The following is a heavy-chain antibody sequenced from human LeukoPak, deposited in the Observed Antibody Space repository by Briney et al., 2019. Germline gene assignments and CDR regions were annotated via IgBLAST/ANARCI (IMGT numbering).Heavy chain of an antibody. J-gene: IGHJ6*03. CDR2: ISGSGGST. D-gene: IGHD1-1*01. CDR1: GFTFSSYG. CDR3: AKNDGNLPYYYYYMDV. V-gene: IGHV3-23*01. Sequence: PGGSLRLSCAASGFTFSSYGMSWVRQAPGKGLEWVSAISGSGGSTYYADSVKGRFTISRDNSQNTLYLQMNSLRAEDTAVYFCAKNDGNLPYYYYYMDVWGIGTTVTVSS.